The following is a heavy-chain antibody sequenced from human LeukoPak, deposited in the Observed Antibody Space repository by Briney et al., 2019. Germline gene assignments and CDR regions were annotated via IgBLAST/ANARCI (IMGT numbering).Heavy chain of an antibody. J-gene: IGHJ4*02. CDR3: AKGMRHCDSTSCYSFHPPDY. V-gene: IGHV3-23*01. CDR1: GFTFSTYA. D-gene: IGHD2-2*02. CDR2: ISGSGGST. Sequence: PGGSLRLSCAASGFTFSTYAMSWVRQAPGKGLEWVPAISGSGGSTYYADSVKGRFPISRDNSKNTLYLQLNSLRAEDTAVYYCAKGMRHCDSTSCYSFHPPDYWGQGTLVSVSS.